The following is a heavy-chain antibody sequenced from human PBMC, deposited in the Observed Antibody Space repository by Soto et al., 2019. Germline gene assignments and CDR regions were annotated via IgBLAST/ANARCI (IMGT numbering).Heavy chain of an antibody. CDR2: IKHDGSEK. CDR3: GRDLVTCSGDCSLDY. CDR1: GFIFSRYW. Sequence: EVQLVESGGGFVQPGGSLRLSCAAYGFIFSRYWITWVRQAPGKGLEWVANIKHDGSEKYYVDSVKGRFAISRDNSKNTVYLQLNSLRAEDTAVYYCGRDLVTCSGDCSLDYCGQGTLVTVSS. D-gene: IGHD2-21*02. V-gene: IGHV3-7*04. J-gene: IGHJ4*02.